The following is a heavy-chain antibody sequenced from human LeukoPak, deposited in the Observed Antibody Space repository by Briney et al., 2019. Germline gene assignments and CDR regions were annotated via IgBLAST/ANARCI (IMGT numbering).Heavy chain of an antibody. CDR3: ARDLEI. Sequence: GSLRLSCAASGFTFSNYWMSWVRQPPGKGLEWVAIIKQDGSEKYYVNSVKGRFTISRDNAKNSLYLQLNILRAEDTAVYYCARDLEIWGQGTMVTVSS. CDR1: GFTFSNYW. J-gene: IGHJ3*02. V-gene: IGHV3-7*01. CDR2: IKQDGSEK.